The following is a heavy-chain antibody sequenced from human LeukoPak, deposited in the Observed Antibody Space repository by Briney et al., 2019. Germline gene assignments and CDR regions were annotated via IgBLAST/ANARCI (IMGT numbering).Heavy chain of an antibody. CDR1: GDSVSSNSVT. CDR2: TYYKSTWYN. V-gene: IGHV6-1*01. Sequence: SQTLSLTCAISGDSVSSNSVTWNWIRQSPSRGLEWLGRTYYKSTWYNDYAVSVRGRITVNPDTSKNQFSLHLNSVTPEDTAVYCCARRLTQYDCFDPWGQGILVTVSS. CDR3: ARRLTQYDCFDP. D-gene: IGHD2-2*01. J-gene: IGHJ5*02.